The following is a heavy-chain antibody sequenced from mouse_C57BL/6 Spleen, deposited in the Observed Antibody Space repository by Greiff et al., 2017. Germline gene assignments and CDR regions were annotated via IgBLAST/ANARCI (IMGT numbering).Heavy chain of an antibody. CDR1: GYTFTSYW. J-gene: IGHJ2*01. Sequence: EVQLQQSGTVLARPGASVKMSCKTSGYTFTSYWMHWVKQRPGQGLEWIGAIYPGNSDTSYNQKFKGKATLTAVTSASTAYMELSSLTTEDSAVYYCTRGSMMVTRAFDYWGQGTTLTVSS. V-gene: IGHV1-5*01. CDR2: IYPGNSDT. D-gene: IGHD2-3*01. CDR3: TRGSMMVTRAFDY.